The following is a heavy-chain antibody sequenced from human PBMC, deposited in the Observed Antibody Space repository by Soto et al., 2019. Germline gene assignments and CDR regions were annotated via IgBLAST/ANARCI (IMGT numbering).Heavy chain of an antibody. J-gene: IGHJ4*02. Sequence: PSETLSLTCAVYGGSFSAYYWSWIRQPPGKGLEWIGEINHSGGTSYNPSLKSRVTISVDTSKSQFSLKLTSVTAADRAVYFCVSQRTTVINQAYFDYWGPGALVTVSA. CDR1: GGSFSAYY. V-gene: IGHV4-34*01. D-gene: IGHD4-4*01. CDR3: VSQRTTVINQAYFDY. CDR2: INHSGGT.